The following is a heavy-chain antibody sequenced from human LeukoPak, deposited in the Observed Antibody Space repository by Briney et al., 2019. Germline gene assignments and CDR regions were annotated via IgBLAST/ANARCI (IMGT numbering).Heavy chain of an antibody. CDR2: IRGDGATT. CDR3: ARDGYGDSLDY. J-gene: IGHJ4*02. D-gene: IGHD4-17*01. V-gene: IGHV3-74*01. CDR1: GFTFSSYW. Sequence: GGPLRLSCAASGFTFSSYWMHWVRQAPGKGLLWVSRIRGDGATTTYADSVKGRFTISRDNAKNTLYLQMNSLRAEDTAVYYCARDGYGDSLDYWGQGTLVTVSS.